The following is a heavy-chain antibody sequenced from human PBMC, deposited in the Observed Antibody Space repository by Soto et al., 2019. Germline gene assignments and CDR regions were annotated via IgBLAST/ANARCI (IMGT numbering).Heavy chain of an antibody. J-gene: IGHJ4*02. V-gene: IGHV4-34*01. Sequence: SETLSLTCAVYGGSFSGYYWSWIRQPPGKGLEWIGEINHSGSTNYNPSLKSRVTISVDTSKNQFSLKLSSVTAADTAVYYCARDRNPSQLFYWGQGALVTVSS. CDR2: INHSGST. CDR1: GGSFSGYY. CDR3: ARDRNPSQLFY.